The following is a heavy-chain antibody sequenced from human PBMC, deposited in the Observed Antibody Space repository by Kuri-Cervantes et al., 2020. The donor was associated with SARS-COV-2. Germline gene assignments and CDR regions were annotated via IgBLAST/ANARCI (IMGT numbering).Heavy chain of an antibody. J-gene: IGHJ6*02. CDR2: INPNSGGT. Sequence: ASVKVSCKASGYTFSDYYMYWVRQAPGQGLEWMGWINPNSGGTNYAQKFQGWVTVTRDTSSTGYMELGRLRSDDTAVYYCARGMVRGLIQSYYYGMDVWGQGTTVTVSS. V-gene: IGHV1-2*04. D-gene: IGHD3-10*01. CDR1: GYTFSDYY. CDR3: ARGMVRGLIQSYYYGMDV.